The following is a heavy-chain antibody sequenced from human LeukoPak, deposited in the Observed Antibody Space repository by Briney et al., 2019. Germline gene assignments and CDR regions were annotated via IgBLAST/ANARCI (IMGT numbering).Heavy chain of an antibody. CDR2: IYHSGST. J-gene: IGHJ6*03. CDR1: GYSISSGYY. D-gene: IGHD6-19*01. V-gene: IGHV4-38-2*02. Sequence: PSETLSLTCTVSGYSISSGYYWGWIRQPPGKGLEWIGSIYHSGSTYYNPSLKSRVTISVDTSKNQFSLKLSSVTAADTAVYYCARASGWYNLYYYYYMDVWGKGTTVTVSS. CDR3: ARASGWYNLYYYYYMDV.